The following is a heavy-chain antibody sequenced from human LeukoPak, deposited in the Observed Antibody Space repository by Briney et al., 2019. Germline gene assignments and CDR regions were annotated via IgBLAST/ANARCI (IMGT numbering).Heavy chain of an antibody. Sequence: GGSLRLSCAASGFTFSNYAMSWVRQAPGRGLEWVSAISGSSGLTYYADSVKGRFTISRDNFKNTLFLQMNSLRAEDTAVYYCARRGESTSYGDYRFDYWGQGTLVTVSS. D-gene: IGHD4-17*01. CDR2: ISGSSGLT. J-gene: IGHJ4*02. CDR1: GFTFSNYA. V-gene: IGHV3-23*01. CDR3: ARRGESTSYGDYRFDY.